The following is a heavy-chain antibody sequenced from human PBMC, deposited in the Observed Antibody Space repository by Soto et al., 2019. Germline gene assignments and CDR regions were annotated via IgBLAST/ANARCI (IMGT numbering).Heavy chain of an antibody. CDR1: GGSISSYY. CDR2: IYTSGST. D-gene: IGHD2-2*01. Sequence: SETLSLTCTVSGGSISSYYWSWIRQPAGKGLEWIGRIYTSGSTNYNPSLKSRVTMSVDTSKNQFSPKLSSVTAADTAVYYCARACSSNSCYDVFDYWGQGTLVTVSS. V-gene: IGHV4-4*07. J-gene: IGHJ4*02. CDR3: ARACSSNSCYDVFDY.